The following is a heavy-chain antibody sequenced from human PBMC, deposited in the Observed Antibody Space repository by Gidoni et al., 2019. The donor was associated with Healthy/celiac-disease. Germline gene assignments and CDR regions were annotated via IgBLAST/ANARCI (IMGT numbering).Heavy chain of an antibody. CDR3: ARGGVTMVRGVNNWFDP. D-gene: IGHD3-10*01. CDR2: INPSGGST. CDR1: GYPFTSYY. Sequence: QVQLVQSGAEVKKPGASVTVSCKASGYPFTSYYMHWVRQAPGQGLEWMGIINPSGGSTSYAQKFQGRVTMTRDTSTSTVYMELSSLRSEDTAVYYCARGGVTMVRGVNNWFDPWGQGTLVTVSS. V-gene: IGHV1-46*03. J-gene: IGHJ5*02.